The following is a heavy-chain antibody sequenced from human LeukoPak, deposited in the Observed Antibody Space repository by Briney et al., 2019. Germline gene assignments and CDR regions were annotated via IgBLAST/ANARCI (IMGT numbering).Heavy chain of an antibody. Sequence: SVKVSCKASGYTFTGYYMHWVRQAPGQGLEWMGGIIPIFGTANYAQKFQGRVTITADESTSTAYMELSSLRSEDTAVYYCARDTRSGWYWFDPWGQGTLVTVSS. D-gene: IGHD6-19*01. CDR2: IIPIFGTA. J-gene: IGHJ5*02. V-gene: IGHV1-69*13. CDR3: ARDTRSGWYWFDP. CDR1: GYTFTGYY.